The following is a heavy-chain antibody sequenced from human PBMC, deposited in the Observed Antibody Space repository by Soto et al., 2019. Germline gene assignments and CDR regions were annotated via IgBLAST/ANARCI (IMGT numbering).Heavy chain of an antibody. CDR2: IYRTGST. Sequence: SETLSLTCAVSGGSSTSNNWWTWVRQPPGQGLEWIGEIYRTGSTNYNPSLKSRVTISLDKSENQFSLKVTSLTAADTAVYYCASRDPGTSVDYWGQGTLVTVSS. V-gene: IGHV4-4*02. D-gene: IGHD1-7*01. CDR3: ASRDPGTSVDY. J-gene: IGHJ4*02. CDR1: GGSSTSNNW.